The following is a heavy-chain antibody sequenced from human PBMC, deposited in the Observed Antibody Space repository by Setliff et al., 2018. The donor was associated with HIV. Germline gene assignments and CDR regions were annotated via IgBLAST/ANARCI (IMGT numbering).Heavy chain of an antibody. CDR2: LYTGGAT. CDR3: AKDYDILSNAFDV. J-gene: IGHJ3*01. V-gene: IGHV3-53*01. D-gene: IGHD3-9*01. Sequence: GGSLRLSCAASGFSVNTNYMNWVRQAPGRGLEWVSILYTGGATYYADSVKGRFTVSRDNSKNTLYLQMNSLRAEDTAVYYCAKDYDILSNAFDVWGQGTMVT. CDR1: GFSVNTNY.